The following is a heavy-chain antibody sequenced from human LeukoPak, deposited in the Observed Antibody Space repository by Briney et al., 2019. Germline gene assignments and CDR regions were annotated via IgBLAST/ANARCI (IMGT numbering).Heavy chain of an antibody. Sequence: PSETLSLTCTVSGCSISSYYWTWIRQPAGKGLEWIGRIHPSGTTNHNPSLKSRVIMSQDMSNNQFSLKMMSVTAADTAVYYCARETEVPGGRSWDFWGQGTLVTVSS. V-gene: IGHV4-4*07. CDR2: IHPSGTT. J-gene: IGHJ4*02. CDR1: GCSISSYY. D-gene: IGHD6-19*01. CDR3: ARETEVPGGRSWDF.